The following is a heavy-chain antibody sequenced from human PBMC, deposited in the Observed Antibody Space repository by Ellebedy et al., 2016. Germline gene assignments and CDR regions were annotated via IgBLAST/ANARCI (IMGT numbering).Heavy chain of an antibody. CDR1: GFTFSSYA. CDR2: ISGSGGST. V-gene: IGHV3-23*01. Sequence: GESLKISXAASGFTFSSYAMSWVRQAPGKGLEWVSAISGSGGSTYYADSVKGRFTISRDNSKNTLYLQMNSLRAEDTAVYYCANTYRDSSGYWMTWAYYYGMDVWGQGTTVTVSS. CDR3: ANTYRDSSGYWMTWAYYYGMDV. J-gene: IGHJ6*02. D-gene: IGHD3-22*01.